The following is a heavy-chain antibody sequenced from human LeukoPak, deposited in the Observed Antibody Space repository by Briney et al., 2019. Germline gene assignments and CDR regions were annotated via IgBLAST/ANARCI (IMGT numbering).Heavy chain of an antibody. CDR3: ARGVSSAPPGGWFDP. V-gene: IGHV1-69*05. D-gene: IGHD3-22*01. J-gene: IGHJ5*02. CDR2: IIPIFGTA. Sequence: SVKVSCKAPGGTFSSYAISWVRQAPGQGLEWMGGIIPIFGTANYAQKFQGRVTITTDESTSTAYMELSSLRSEDTAVYYCARGVSSAPPGGWFDPWGQGTLVTVSS. CDR1: GGTFSSYA.